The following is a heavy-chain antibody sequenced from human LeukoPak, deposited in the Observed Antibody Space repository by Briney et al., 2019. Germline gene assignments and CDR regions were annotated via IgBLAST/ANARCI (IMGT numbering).Heavy chain of an antibody. CDR2: IVVGSGNT. J-gene: IGHJ4*02. CDR1: GFTFTSSA. CDR3: AAAGQWESLDFDY. D-gene: IGHD1-26*01. Sequence: TSVKVSCKASGFTFTSSAMQWVRQARGQRLEWIEWIVVGSGNTNYAQKFQERVTITRDMSTSTAYMELSSLRSEDTAVYYCAAAGQWESLDFDYWGQGTLVTVSS. V-gene: IGHV1-58*02.